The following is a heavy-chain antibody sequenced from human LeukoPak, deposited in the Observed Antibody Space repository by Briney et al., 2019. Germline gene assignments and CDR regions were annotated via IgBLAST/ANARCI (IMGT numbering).Heavy chain of an antibody. Sequence: SETLSLTCTLSGASINNYHWSWVRQPPLKGLEWIGYIYSIGDTSYNPSLESRGSISMDTSKNHFSLENTSVTAADTAVYYCARGSRVYDRSGFHTWHDYWGHGTMVTVSS. D-gene: IGHD3-22*01. J-gene: IGHJ4*03. CDR3: ARGSRVYDRSGFHTWHDY. CDR2: IYSIGDT. CDR1: GASINNYH. V-gene: IGHV4-59*01.